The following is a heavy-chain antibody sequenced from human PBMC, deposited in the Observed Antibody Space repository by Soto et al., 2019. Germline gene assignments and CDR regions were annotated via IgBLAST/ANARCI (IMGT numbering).Heavy chain of an antibody. J-gene: IGHJ6*02. D-gene: IGHD3-9*01. CDR3: ARDGGYDILTGLVGYYGMDV. V-gene: IGHV1-2*02. CDR1: GYTFTGYY. Sequence: ASVKVSCKTSGYTFTGYYMHWVRQAPGQGLEWMGWINPNSGDTNYAQKFQGRVTMAGDTSISTAYMELSSLRSEDTAVYYCARDGGYDILTGLVGYYGMDVWGQGTTVTVSS. CDR2: INPNSGDT.